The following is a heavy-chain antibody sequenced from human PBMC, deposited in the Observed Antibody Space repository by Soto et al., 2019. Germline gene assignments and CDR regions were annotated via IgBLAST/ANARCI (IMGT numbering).Heavy chain of an antibody. D-gene: IGHD6-13*01. CDR2: ISGSGGST. CDR1: GFTFSSYA. V-gene: IGHV3-23*01. J-gene: IGHJ6*02. CDR3: AKSHSWYDPFGYYYYGMDV. Sequence: EVQLLESGGGLVQPGGSLRLSCAASGFTFSSYAMSWVRQAPGKGLEWVSAISGSGGSTYYADSVKGRFTISRDNSKNGLYLHKNSLRGEDKAVYYCAKSHSWYDPFGYYYYGMDVWGQGTTVTVSS.